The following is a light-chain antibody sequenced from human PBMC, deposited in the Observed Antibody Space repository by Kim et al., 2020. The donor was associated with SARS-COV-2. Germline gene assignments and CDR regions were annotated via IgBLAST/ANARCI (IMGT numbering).Light chain of an antibody. Sequence: QLVLTQSPSASASLGASVKLTCTLSSGHSTYTIAWHQQQPEKGPRFLMRLNSDGSLSKGDGIPDRFSGSSSGAERFLTISSLQSEDEADYYCQTWGTGTVVFGGGTQLTVL. V-gene: IGLV4-69*01. CDR1: SGHSTYT. CDR2: LNSDGSL. CDR3: QTWGTGTVV. J-gene: IGLJ2*01.